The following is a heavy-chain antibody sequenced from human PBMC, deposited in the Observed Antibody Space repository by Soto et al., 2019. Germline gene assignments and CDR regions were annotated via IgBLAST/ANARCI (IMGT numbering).Heavy chain of an antibody. V-gene: IGHV3-66*01. Sequence: GGSLILSCAASGFTVSSNYMSWVRQAPGKGLEWVSVIYSGGSTYYADSVKGRFTISRDNSKNTLYLQMNSLRAEDTAVYYCARDRIAAAGTYFDYWGQGTLVTVSS. CDR1: GFTVSSNY. J-gene: IGHJ4*02. D-gene: IGHD6-13*01. CDR3: ARDRIAAAGTYFDY. CDR2: IYSGGST.